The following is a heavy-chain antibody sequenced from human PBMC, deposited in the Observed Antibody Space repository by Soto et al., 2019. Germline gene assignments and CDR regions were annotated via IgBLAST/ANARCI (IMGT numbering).Heavy chain of an antibody. V-gene: IGHV3-23*01. D-gene: IGHD6-6*01. Sequence: HPGGSLRLSCAASGFTFSGFAMSWVRQAPGKGLEWVSTISGSGGSTYYADSVKGRFTISRDNSKDTLYLQMNSLRAEDTAVYYCAKDLTIGGSSSVSSIFYYYYMDVWGKGNTVTVSS. CDR2: ISGSGGST. CDR1: GFTFSGFA. CDR3: AKDLTIGGSSSVSSIFYYYYMDV. J-gene: IGHJ6*03.